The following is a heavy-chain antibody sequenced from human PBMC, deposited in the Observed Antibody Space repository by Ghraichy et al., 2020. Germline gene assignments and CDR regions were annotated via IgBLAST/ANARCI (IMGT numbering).Heavy chain of an antibody. Sequence: SETLSLTCAVSGGSINSGGSSWNWIRQPPGKDLEWSVYIYHSGRTYYNPSLKSRVTISVDRSKNQFSLTLTSVTAADTAVFYCARGKKWTKVVTRRGSVFDYWGQGIMVTVSS. CDR3: ARGKKWTKVVTRRGSVFDY. D-gene: IGHD2-21*02. CDR1: GGSINSGGSS. V-gene: IGHV4-30-2*01. CDR2: IYHSGRT. J-gene: IGHJ4*02.